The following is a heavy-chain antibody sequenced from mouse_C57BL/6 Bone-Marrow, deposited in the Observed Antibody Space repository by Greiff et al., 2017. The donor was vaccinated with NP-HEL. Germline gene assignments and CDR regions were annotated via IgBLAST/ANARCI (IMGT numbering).Heavy chain of an antibody. V-gene: IGHV1-80*01. CDR2: IYPGDGDT. Sequence: QVQLQQSGAELVKPGASVKISCKASGYAFSSYWMNWVKQRPGKGLEWIGQIYPGDGDTNYNGKFKGKATLTADKSSSTAYMQLSSLTSEDSAVYFCARFFITTVVAPYWYFDVWGTGTTVTVSS. CDR3: ARFFITTVVAPYWYFDV. D-gene: IGHD1-1*01. CDR1: GYAFSSYW. J-gene: IGHJ1*03.